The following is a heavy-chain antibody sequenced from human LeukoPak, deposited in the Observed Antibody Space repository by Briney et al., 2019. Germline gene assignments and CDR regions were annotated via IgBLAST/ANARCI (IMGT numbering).Heavy chain of an antibody. CDR1: GGSFSGYY. Sequence: SETLSLTCAVYGGSFSGYYWSWIRQPPGKGLGWIGEINHSGSTNYNPSLKSRVTISVDTSKNQFSLKLSSVTAADTAVYYCARGSNDFWSGYYLLDYWGQGTLVTVSS. CDR3: ARGSNDFWSGYYLLDY. J-gene: IGHJ4*02. CDR2: INHSGST. V-gene: IGHV4-34*01. D-gene: IGHD3-3*01.